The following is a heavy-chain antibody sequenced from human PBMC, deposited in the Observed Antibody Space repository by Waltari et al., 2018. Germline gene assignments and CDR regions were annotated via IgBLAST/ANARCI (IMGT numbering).Heavy chain of an antibody. CDR1: GFIFGNCT. Sequence: QFQLVESGGGVVQPGRSLRLSCAASGFIFGNCTRHWVRQTPGKGLQWVAARSHDGSNKDYADSVKSRFTVSRDNSNNTLYLQINSLRADDTGIYFCVKYSGFDYFFDYWGQGTLVTVSS. J-gene: IGHJ4*02. CDR2: RSHDGSNK. CDR3: VKYSGFDYFFDY. D-gene: IGHD5-12*01. V-gene: IGHV3-30*18.